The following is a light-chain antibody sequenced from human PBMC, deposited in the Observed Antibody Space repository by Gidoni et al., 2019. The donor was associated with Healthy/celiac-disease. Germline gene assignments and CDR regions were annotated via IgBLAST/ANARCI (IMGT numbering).Light chain of an antibody. CDR2: AAS. CDR1: QSISSY. V-gene: IGKV1-39*01. J-gene: IGKJ2*01. CDR3: QQSYSTPPT. Sequence: QLTQSPSSLSASVGDRVTITCRASQSISSYLNWYQQKPGKAPKLLFYAASSLQSGVPSRFSGSGSGTDFTLTISSLQPEDFATYYCQQSYSTPPTFGQGTKLEIK.